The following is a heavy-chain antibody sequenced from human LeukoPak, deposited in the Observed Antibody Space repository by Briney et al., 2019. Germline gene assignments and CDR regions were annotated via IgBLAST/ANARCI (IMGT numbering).Heavy chain of an antibody. V-gene: IGHV4-39*07. CDR2: IYYSGST. CDR1: GGSISSTTYY. CDR3: ARVPPATARDAFDI. D-gene: IGHD2-21*02. J-gene: IGHJ3*02. Sequence: SETLSLTCTVSGGSISSTTYYWDWIRQPPGKGLEWIGTIYYSGSTYYNPSLKSRVTISVDTSKNQFSLKLSSVTAADTAVYYCARVPPATARDAFDIWGQGTMVTVSS.